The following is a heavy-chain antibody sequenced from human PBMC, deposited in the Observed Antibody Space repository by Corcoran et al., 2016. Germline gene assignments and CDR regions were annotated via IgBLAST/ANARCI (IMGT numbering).Heavy chain of an antibody. V-gene: IGHV3-48*04. CDR2: ISSSGSTI. J-gene: IGHJ6*02. CDR3: ASADGMDV. Sequence: EVQLVESGGGLVQPGGSLRLSCAASGFTFSSYSMNWVRQAPGKGLELVSDISSSGSTIYYADSVKGGFTISRDNAKNSLYLQMNSLKAEDAAVYYCASADGMDVWGQGTTVTVSS. CDR1: GFTFSSYS.